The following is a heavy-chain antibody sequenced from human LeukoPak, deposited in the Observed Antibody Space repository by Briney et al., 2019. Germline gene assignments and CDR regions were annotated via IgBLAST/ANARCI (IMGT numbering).Heavy chain of an antibody. J-gene: IGHJ3*02. V-gene: IGHV1-69*05. Sequence: SVKVSCKASGGTFSSYAISWVRQAPGQGLEWMGRIIPIFGTANYAQKFQGRVTITTDESTSTACMELSSLRSEDTAVYYCARDYPLWSHAFDIWGQGTMVTVSS. CDR2: IIPIFGTA. CDR3: ARDYPLWSHAFDI. D-gene: IGHD5-18*01. CDR1: GGTFSSYA.